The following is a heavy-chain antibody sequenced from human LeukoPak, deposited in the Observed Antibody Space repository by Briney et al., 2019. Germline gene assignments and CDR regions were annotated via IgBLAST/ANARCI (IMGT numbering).Heavy chain of an antibody. D-gene: IGHD5-18*01. CDR1: GGTLSSFA. CDR3: ATGYSYGLPFDY. CDR2: IIPILGIA. J-gene: IGHJ4*02. Sequence: SVKVSCKASGGTLSSFAINWVRQAPGQGLEWMGGIIPILGIANYAQKFQGRVTITADKSTSTAYMELSSLRSEDTAVYYCATGYSYGLPFDYWGQGTLVTVSS. V-gene: IGHV1-69*04.